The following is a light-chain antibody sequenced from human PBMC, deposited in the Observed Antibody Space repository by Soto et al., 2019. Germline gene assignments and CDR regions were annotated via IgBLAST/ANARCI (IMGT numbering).Light chain of an antibody. V-gene: IGKV3-20*01. CDR3: QQYGRSPFT. CDR2: GAS. CDR1: QSVSSNN. Sequence: EIVLTQSPGTLSLSPGERATLSCRASQSVSSNNLAWYQQRPGQAPRVVIYGASTSATGIPARFSGSGSGTDFTITISRLEPEDFAVYYCQQYGRSPFTCGPGTKVDIK. J-gene: IGKJ3*01.